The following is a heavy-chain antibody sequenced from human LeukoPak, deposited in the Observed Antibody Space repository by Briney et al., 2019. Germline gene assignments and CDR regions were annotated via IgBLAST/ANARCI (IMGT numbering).Heavy chain of an antibody. Sequence: GASVKVSCKSSGYTFTSYGISWVRQAPGQGLGWMGWISAYSGNTNYAQKLQGRVTMTTDTSTSTAYMQLRSLRSDDTAVYYCARSDYGDYVAGEYFQHWGQGTLVTVSS. CDR1: GYTFTSYG. V-gene: IGHV1-18*01. D-gene: IGHD4-17*01. J-gene: IGHJ1*01. CDR3: ARSDYGDYVAGEYFQH. CDR2: ISAYSGNT.